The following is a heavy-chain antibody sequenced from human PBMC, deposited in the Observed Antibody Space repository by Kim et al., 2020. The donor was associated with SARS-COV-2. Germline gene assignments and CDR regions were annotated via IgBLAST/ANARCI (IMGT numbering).Heavy chain of an antibody. D-gene: IGHD6-19*01. CDR2: ISYDGSNK. J-gene: IGHJ6*01. Sequence: GGSLRLSCAASGFTFSSYGMHWVRQAPGKGLEWVAVISYDGSNKYYADSVKGRFTISRDNSKNTLYLQMNSLRAEDTAVYYCAKEEGSGYSSGWTYYNYGMDVWGPGTTVTVSS. CDR1: GFTFSSYG. CDR3: AKEEGSGYSSGWTYYNYGMDV. V-gene: IGHV3-30*18.